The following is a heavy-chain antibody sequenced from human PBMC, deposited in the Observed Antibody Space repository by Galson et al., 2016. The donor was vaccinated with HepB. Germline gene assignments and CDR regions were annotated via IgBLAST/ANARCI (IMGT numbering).Heavy chain of an antibody. V-gene: IGHV3-23*01. J-gene: IGHJ2*01. D-gene: IGHD6-19*01. CDR2: ISGSGTLT. CDR1: GFTFSSNG. CDR3: AKIAVTGTWYFDL. Sequence: SLRLSCAASGFTFSSNGMSWVRRAPGKGLEWVSCISGSGTLTYYADSVKGRFTISRDNSKNTLNLQMNSLRAEDTAVYYCAKIAVTGTWYFDLWGRGALVSVSS.